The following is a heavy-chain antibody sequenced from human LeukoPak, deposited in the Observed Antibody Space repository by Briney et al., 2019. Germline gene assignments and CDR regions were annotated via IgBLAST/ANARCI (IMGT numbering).Heavy chain of an antibody. D-gene: IGHD5-24*01. Sequence: GGSLRLSCAASGFTVSSNYMSWVRQAPGKGLEWVSFIYSGGSTYYADSVKGRFTISRDNSKNTLYLQMISLRAEDTAVYYCARGGDGYNHYFDYWGQGTLVSVSS. CDR3: ARGGDGYNHYFDY. CDR1: GFTVSSNY. J-gene: IGHJ4*02. CDR2: IYSGGST. V-gene: IGHV3-66*01.